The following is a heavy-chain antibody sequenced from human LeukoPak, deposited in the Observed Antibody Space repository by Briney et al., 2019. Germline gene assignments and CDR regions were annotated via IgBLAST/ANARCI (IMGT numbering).Heavy chain of an antibody. CDR3: ARAPIVVPGAFDI. V-gene: IGHV1-69*04. D-gene: IGHD3-22*01. CDR2: IIPILGIA. J-gene: IGHJ3*02. Sequence: ASVKVSCKASGGTFSSYAISWVRQAPGQGLEWMGRIIPILGIANYAQKFQGRVTITADKSTSTAYMELSSLRSEDTAVYYCARAPIVVPGAFDIWGQGTMVTVSS. CDR1: GGTFSSYA.